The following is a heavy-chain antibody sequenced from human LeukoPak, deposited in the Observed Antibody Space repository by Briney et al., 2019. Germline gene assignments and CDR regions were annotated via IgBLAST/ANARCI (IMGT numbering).Heavy chain of an antibody. V-gene: IGHV3-30*03. Sequence: GRSLRLSCAASGFTFSSYGMHWVRQAPGKGLEWVAVISYDGSNKYYADSVKGRFTISRDNSKNTLYLQMNSLRAEDTAVYYCARDHRKSMDVWGKGTTVTVSS. D-gene: IGHD1-14*01. CDR1: GFTFSSYG. J-gene: IGHJ6*03. CDR3: ARDHRKSMDV. CDR2: ISYDGSNK.